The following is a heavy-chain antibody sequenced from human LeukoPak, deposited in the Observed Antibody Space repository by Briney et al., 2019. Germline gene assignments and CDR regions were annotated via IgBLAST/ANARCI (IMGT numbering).Heavy chain of an antibody. V-gene: IGHV3-23*01. CDR1: GFIFSSYG. Sequence: GGTLRLSCAASGFIFSSYGMSWVRQAPGKGLEWVSAISGSGGSTYYADSVKGRFTISRDNSKNTLYLQMNNLRAEDTAVYYCAKTRGSGPFDYWGQGTLVTVSS. CDR2: ISGSGGST. CDR3: AKTRGSGPFDY. J-gene: IGHJ4*02. D-gene: IGHD3-10*01.